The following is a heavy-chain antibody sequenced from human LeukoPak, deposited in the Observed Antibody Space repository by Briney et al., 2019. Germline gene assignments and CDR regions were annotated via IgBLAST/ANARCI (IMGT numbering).Heavy chain of an antibody. J-gene: IGHJ5*02. V-gene: IGHV3-23*01. CDR3: AQGDTWFDP. CDR2: ISGSGAST. D-gene: IGHD3-16*01. CDR1: GFTFSTYA. Sequence: GGSLRLSCAASGFTFSTYAMSWVRQAPGKGLEWVSLISGSGASTYYADSVKGRFTISRDNSKNTLYLQINSLGAEDTAVYYCAQGDTWFDPWGQGTLATVSS.